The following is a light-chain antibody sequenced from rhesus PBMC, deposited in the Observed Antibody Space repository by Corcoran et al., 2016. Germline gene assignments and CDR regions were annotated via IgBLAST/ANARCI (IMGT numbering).Light chain of an antibody. CDR3: QQHNSHPPT. J-gene: IGKJ1*01. V-gene: IGKV1-44*03. CDR1: QPISRY. CDR2: GAS. Sequence: DIQMTQSPSSLSASVGDRVTITCRASQPISRYLAWYQQNPGKVPNLLIYGASTLHIGVPLRVSGSGSGTDFTLTISSLQPEDSATYYCQQHNSHPPTFGQGTKVEIK.